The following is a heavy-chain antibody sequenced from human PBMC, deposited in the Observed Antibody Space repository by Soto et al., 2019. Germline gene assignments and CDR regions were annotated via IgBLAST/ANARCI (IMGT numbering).Heavy chain of an antibody. J-gene: IGHJ6*02. CDR1: GGSISSYY. Sequence: TLSLTCTVSGGSISSYYWSWIRQPPGKALEWLARIDWDDDKYYSTSLKTRLTISKDTSKNQVVLTMTNVDPVDTATYYCARMWYYYGMDVWGQGTTVTVSS. V-gene: IGHV2-70*11. CDR2: IDWDDDK. CDR3: ARMWYYYGMDV.